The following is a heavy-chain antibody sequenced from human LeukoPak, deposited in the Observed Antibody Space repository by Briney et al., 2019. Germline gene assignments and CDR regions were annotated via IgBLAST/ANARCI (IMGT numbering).Heavy chain of an antibody. CDR3: AKSTERLLYSLEIDY. V-gene: IGHV3-23*01. Sequence: GGSLRLSCAASGFTFSSYAMSWVRQAPGKGLEWVSAISGSGGSTYYADSVKGRFTISRDNSKNTLYLQMSSLRAEDTAVYYCAKSTERLLYSLEIDYWGQGTLVTVSS. D-gene: IGHD2-2*02. J-gene: IGHJ4*02. CDR2: ISGSGGST. CDR1: GFTFSSYA.